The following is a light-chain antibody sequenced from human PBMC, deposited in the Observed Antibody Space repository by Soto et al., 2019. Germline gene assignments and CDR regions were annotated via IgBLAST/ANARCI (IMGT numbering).Light chain of an antibody. CDR3: QQYDNWPPLT. V-gene: IGKV3-20*01. CDR1: QSVSNDY. Sequence: EILLTQSPGTLSLSPGERATLSCRASQSVSNDYLAWYQQKPGQAPRLLIYGASSRAAGTPDRFSGSGSGTDFTLTISSLQSEDFAFYDCQQYDNWPPLTFGQGTQVDIK. J-gene: IGKJ1*01. CDR2: GAS.